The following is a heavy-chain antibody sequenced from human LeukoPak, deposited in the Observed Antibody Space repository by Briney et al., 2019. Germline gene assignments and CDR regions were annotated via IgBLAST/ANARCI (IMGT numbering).Heavy chain of an antibody. J-gene: IGHJ4*02. D-gene: IGHD3-3*01. CDR2: IYHSGST. CDR3: ARLGGYAGGY. V-gene: IGHV4-59*08. Sequence: PSETLSLTCSVSGVSISSYYWSWIRQPPGKGLEWIGYIYHSGSTTYNPSLKSRVTISVDTSKNQFSLKLSSVTAADTAVYYCARLGGYAGGYWGQGTLVTVSS. CDR1: GVSISSYY.